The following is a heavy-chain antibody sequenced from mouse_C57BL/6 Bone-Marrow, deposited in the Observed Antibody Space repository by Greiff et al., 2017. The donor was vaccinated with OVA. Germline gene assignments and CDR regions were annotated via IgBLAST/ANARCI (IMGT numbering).Heavy chain of an antibody. V-gene: IGHV1-55*01. CDR2: IYPGSGST. CDR3: ASYYGSSPYWYFDV. CDR1: GYTFTSYW. Sequence: VQLQQPGAELVKPGASVKMSCKASGYTFTSYWITWMKQRPGQGLEWIGDIYPGSGSTNYNEKFKSKATLTVDTSSSTAYMQLSSLTSEDSAVYYCASYYGSSPYWYFDVWGTGTTVTVSS. D-gene: IGHD1-1*01. J-gene: IGHJ1*03.